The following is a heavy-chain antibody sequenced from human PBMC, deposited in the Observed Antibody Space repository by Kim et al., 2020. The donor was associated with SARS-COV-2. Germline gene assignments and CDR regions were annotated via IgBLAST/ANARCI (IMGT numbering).Heavy chain of an antibody. Sequence: SETLSLTCSLSGDSISNYYWTWIRQPPGKGLEWIGYIYNRGSSTSYNPSVKSRVTISVDTSKNQFSLSLNSVTAADTAVYYCAKWSRVVPTGSVAHAFD. CDR1: GDSISNYY. J-gene: IGHJ3*02. D-gene: IGHD2-8*02. CDR3: AKWSRVVPTGSVAHAFD. CDR2: IYNRGSST. V-gene: IGHV4-59*08.